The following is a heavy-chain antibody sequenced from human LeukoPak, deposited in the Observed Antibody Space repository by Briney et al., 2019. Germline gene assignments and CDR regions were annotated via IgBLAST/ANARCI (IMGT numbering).Heavy chain of an antibody. V-gene: IGHV1-18*01. CDR2: ISAYNGNT. CDR1: GYTFTSYG. Sequence: ASVKVSCKASGYTFTSYGISWVRQPPGQGLEWMGWISAYNGNTNYAQKLQGRVTMTTDTSTSTAYMELRSLRSDDTAVYYCARDRVVVAASDWFDPWGQGTLVTVSS. D-gene: IGHD2-15*01. CDR3: ARDRVVVAASDWFDP. J-gene: IGHJ5*02.